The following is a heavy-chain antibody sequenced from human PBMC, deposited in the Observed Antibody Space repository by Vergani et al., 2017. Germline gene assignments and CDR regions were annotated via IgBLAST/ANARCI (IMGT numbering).Heavy chain of an antibody. CDR2: INAGNGNT. CDR3: ARGEKWELQTGFDY. J-gene: IGHJ4*02. D-gene: IGHD1-26*01. Sequence: QVQLVQSGAEVKKPGASVKVSCKASGYTFTSYAMHWVRQAPGQRLEWMGWINAGNGNTKYSQKFQGRVTITRDTSASTAYMELSSLRSEDTAVYYCARGEKWELQTGFDYWGQGTLVTVSS. V-gene: IGHV1-3*01. CDR1: GYTFTSYA.